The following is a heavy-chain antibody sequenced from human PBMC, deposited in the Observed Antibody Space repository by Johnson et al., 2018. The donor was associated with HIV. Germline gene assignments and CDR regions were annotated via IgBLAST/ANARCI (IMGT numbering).Heavy chain of an antibody. D-gene: IGHD2-15*01. CDR1: GFTFSSYA. CDR2: ISYDGSNK. J-gene: IGHJ3*02. Sequence: QVYLVESGGGVVQPGRSLRLSCAASGFTFSSYAMHWVRQAPGKGLEWVAVISYDGSNKYYADSVKGRFTISRDNSKSTLYLQINSLRAEDAAVFYCARVGVGGYSADGAFDIWGQGTMVTVSS. CDR3: ARVGVGGYSADGAFDI. V-gene: IGHV3-30-3*01.